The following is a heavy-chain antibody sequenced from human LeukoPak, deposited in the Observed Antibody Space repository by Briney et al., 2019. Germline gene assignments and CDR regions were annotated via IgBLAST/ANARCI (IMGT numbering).Heavy chain of an antibody. CDR3: AKGYDSSGYRMGGVFDI. V-gene: IGHV3-9*01. CDR2: ISWNSGSI. CDR1: GFTFDDYA. D-gene: IGHD3-22*01. Sequence: PGGSLRLSCAASGFTFDDYAMHWVRQAPGKGLEWVSGISWNSGSIGYADSVKGRFTISRDNAKNSLYLQMNSLRAEDTALYYCAKGYDSSGYRMGGVFDIWGQGTMVTVSS. J-gene: IGHJ3*02.